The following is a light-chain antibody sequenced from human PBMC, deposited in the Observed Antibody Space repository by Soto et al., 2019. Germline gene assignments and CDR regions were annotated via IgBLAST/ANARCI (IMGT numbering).Light chain of an antibody. CDR3: SSYAGSNNVV. CDR1: SSDVGGHNY. Sequence: QSVLTQPTSASGSPGQSVTISCTGTSSDVGGHNYVSWYQQHPGKAPKLMIHEVSKRPSGVPDRFSGSKSGNTASLTVSGLQAEDEADYYCSSYAGSNNVVFGGGTKVTVL. V-gene: IGLV2-8*01. CDR2: EVS. J-gene: IGLJ2*01.